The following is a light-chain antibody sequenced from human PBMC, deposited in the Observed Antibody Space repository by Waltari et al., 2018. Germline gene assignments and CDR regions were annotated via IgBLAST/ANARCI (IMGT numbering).Light chain of an antibody. Sequence: EIVMTQSPATLSVFPGERATLSCRASQSVSSNLAWYQQKPGQAPRLLISGASTRATGIPARFSGSGSGTEFTLTISSLQSEDFAVYYCQQYYITPPTFGQGTKVEIK. V-gene: IGKV3-15*01. CDR2: GAS. CDR1: QSVSSN. J-gene: IGKJ1*01. CDR3: QQYYITPPT.